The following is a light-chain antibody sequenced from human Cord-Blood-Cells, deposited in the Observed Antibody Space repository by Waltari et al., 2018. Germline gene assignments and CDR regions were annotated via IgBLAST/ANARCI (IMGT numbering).Light chain of an antibody. V-gene: IGLV2-14*01. CDR1: SSDVGGYNY. CDR3: SSYTSSSPSWV. J-gene: IGLJ3*02. CDR2: DVS. Sequence: QSALTQPASVSGSPGQSITISCTGTSSDVGGYNYVSWYQQHPGKAPKLMIYDVSKRPSGVSNLFSGSKSGNTASLTISGLQAEDEADYYCSSYTSSSPSWVFGGGTKLTVL.